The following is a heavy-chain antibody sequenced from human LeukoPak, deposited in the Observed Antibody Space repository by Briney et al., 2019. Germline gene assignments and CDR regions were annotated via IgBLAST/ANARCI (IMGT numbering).Heavy chain of an antibody. CDR1: GYTFSSYS. D-gene: IGHD1-1*01. CDR2: ISGNNAKT. Sequence: ASVKVSCKAAGYTFSSYSISWVRQAPGQGLEWMGWISGNNAKTKSAQKFQGRLTMTTDTSTSTAYMELRRLRSDDTAVYYCARGGNWHDMVAGRYYYYYMDVWGKGTTVTVSS. J-gene: IGHJ6*03. V-gene: IGHV1-18*01. CDR3: ARGGNWHDMVAGRYYYYYMDV.